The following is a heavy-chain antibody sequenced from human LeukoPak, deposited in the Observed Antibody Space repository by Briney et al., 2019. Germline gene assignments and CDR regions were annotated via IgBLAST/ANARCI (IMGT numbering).Heavy chain of an antibody. J-gene: IGHJ3*02. V-gene: IGHV4-59*01. Sequence: SETLSLTCTVSVGSISSSYWSWIWQPPGKGLEWIGYIYYSGGTNYNPSLKSRVTISVDTSKNQFSLKLSSVTAADTAVYYCARDGYQGTFYYDSSGYPDAFDIWGQGTMVTVSS. CDR2: IYYSGGT. D-gene: IGHD3-22*01. CDR1: VGSISSSY. CDR3: ARDGYQGTFYYDSSGYPDAFDI.